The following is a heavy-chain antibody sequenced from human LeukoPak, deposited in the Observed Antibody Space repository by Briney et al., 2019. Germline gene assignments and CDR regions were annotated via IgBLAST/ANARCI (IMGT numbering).Heavy chain of an antibody. Sequence: ASVKVSCKASGYTFTSYGIGWVRQAPGQGLEWMGWISAYNGNTNYAQKLRGRVTMTTDTSTSTAYMELRSLRSDDTAVYYCARDDRDGEAFTGSHNWFDPWGQGTLVTVSS. CDR2: ISAYNGNT. J-gene: IGHJ5*02. CDR1: GYTFTSYG. V-gene: IGHV1-18*01. CDR3: ARDDRDGEAFTGSHNWFDP. D-gene: IGHD3-10*01.